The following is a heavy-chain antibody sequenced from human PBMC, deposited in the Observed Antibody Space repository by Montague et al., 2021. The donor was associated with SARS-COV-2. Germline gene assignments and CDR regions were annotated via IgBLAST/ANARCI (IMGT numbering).Heavy chain of an antibody. CDR1: GGSFNGYY. CDR2: ISDIGST. Sequence: SETLSLTCAVYGGSFNGYYWNWIRQPPGKGLEWIGEISDIGSTTYNPSLESRFTTSVDRSKNQFSLRLTSVTAADTAVYYCVRERECSGGSCYGPDDDAFDIWGQGTVVTVSS. J-gene: IGHJ3*02. D-gene: IGHD2-15*01. V-gene: IGHV4-34*01. CDR3: VRERECSGGSCYGPDDDAFDI.